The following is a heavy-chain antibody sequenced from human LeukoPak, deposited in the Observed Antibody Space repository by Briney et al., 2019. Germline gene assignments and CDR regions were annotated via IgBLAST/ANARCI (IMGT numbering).Heavy chain of an antibody. Sequence: ASVKVSCKASGYTFTSYDINWVRQATGQGLEWMGWMNPNSGNTGYAQKFQGRVTMTRDMSTSTVYMELSSLRSEDTAVYYCARDRTPGLEPGAAGTYYYYMDVWGKGTTVTVSS. J-gene: IGHJ6*03. V-gene: IGHV1-8*01. D-gene: IGHD6-13*01. CDR1: GYTFTSYD. CDR3: ARDRTPGLEPGAAGTYYYYMDV. CDR2: MNPNSGNT.